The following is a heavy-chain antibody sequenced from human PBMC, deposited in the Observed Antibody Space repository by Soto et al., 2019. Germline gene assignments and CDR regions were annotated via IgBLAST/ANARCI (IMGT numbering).Heavy chain of an antibody. Sequence: QVHLVQSGAEVKKPGASVKVSCKGSGYGFTTYGITWVRQAPGQGLEWMAWISAHNGNTNYAQKLQGRVTVTRDTSTSTAYMELRRLRSDDTAVYYCAGGRYGDYWGQGALVTVSS. V-gene: IGHV1-18*01. CDR3: AGGRYGDY. J-gene: IGHJ4*02. CDR2: ISAHNGNT. CDR1: GYGFTTYG. D-gene: IGHD1-1*01.